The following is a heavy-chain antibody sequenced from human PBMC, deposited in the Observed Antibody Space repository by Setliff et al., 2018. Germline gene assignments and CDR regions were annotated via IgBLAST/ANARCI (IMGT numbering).Heavy chain of an antibody. V-gene: IGHV1-2*04. Sequence: GASVKVSCKASGYTFTSYGISWVRQAPGQGLEWMGWINPNSGGTNYAQKFQGWVTMTRDTSISTAYMELSRLRSDDTAVYYCARARSPPKIAVAGEGYWFDPWGQGTLVTVSS. J-gene: IGHJ5*02. CDR1: GYTFTSYG. D-gene: IGHD6-19*01. CDR3: ARARSPPKIAVAGEGYWFDP. CDR2: INPNSGGT.